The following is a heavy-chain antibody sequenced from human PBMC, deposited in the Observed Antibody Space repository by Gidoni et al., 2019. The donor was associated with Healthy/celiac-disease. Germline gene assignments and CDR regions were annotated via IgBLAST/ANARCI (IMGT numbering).Heavy chain of an antibody. D-gene: IGHD6-13*01. V-gene: IGHV3-23*01. J-gene: IGHJ4*02. CDR2: ISGSGGST. Sequence: EVQLLESGGGLVQPGGSLRLSCAASGFTFSSYAMSWVRQAPGKGLEWVSAISGSGGSTYYADSVKGRFTISRDNSKNTLYVQMDSLSAEDTAVYYSAKESGGVAAAKPYYFDYWGQGTLITVSS. CDR1: GFTFSSYA. CDR3: AKESGGVAAAKPYYFDY.